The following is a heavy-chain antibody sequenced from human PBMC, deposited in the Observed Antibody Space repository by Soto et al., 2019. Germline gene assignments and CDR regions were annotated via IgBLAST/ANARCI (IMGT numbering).Heavy chain of an antibody. CDR3: ARDWSGPGNSAYYYYNMDV. V-gene: IGHV3-74*01. J-gene: IGHJ6*03. Sequence: EVQLVESGGGLVQPGGSLRLSCAASGFIFRNSWMHWVRQAPGKGLVWVSRINSDGSSTDYADSVKGRFTISRDNAKNTLYLQMNSLRAEDTALYYCARDWSGPGNSAYYYYNMDVWGKGTTVTVSS. CDR2: INSDGSST. D-gene: IGHD3-3*01. CDR1: GFIFRNSW.